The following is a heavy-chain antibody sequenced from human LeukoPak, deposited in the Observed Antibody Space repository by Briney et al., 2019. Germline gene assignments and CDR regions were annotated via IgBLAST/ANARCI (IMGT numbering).Heavy chain of an antibody. CDR1: GDSISSYY. Sequence: SETLSLTCTVSGDSISSYYWSWIRQPPGKGLEWIGNIYDSGSTNYNPSLKSRVTISVDTSKNQFSLRLSSVTAADTDVYYCAKYSTSPYVNTRIGYWGQGTLVTVSS. CDR3: AKYSTSPYVNTRIGY. J-gene: IGHJ4*02. CDR2: IYDSGST. D-gene: IGHD6-6*01. V-gene: IGHV4-59*01.